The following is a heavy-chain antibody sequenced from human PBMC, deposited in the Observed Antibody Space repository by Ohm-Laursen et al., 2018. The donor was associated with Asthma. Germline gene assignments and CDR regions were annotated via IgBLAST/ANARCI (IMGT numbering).Heavy chain of an antibody. CDR1: GVSISSGDNY. V-gene: IGHV4-31*03. J-gene: IGHJ4*02. CDR3: ARDRTSNGVNDF. CDR2: IYYSGST. D-gene: IGHD4-11*01. Sequence: TLSLTCTVSGVSISSGDNYWSWIRQHPEKGLEWIGFIYYSGSTFYNPSPKSRLTISVDTSKNQFSLKLTSVTAAGTAVYYCARDRTSNGVNDFWGQGTLVTVSS.